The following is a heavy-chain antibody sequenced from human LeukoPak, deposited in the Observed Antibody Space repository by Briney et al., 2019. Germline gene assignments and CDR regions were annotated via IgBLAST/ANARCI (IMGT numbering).Heavy chain of an antibody. Sequence: RRASVKVSCKASGYTFTGYYMHWVRQAPGQGLEWMGWINPNSGGTNYAQKFQGRVTMTRDTSISTAYMELSRLRSDDTAVYYCARGGYDFWSGYYYYYGMDVWGQGTTVTVSS. CDR2: INPNSGGT. D-gene: IGHD3-3*01. J-gene: IGHJ6*02. CDR1: GYTFTGYY. V-gene: IGHV1-2*02. CDR3: ARGGYDFWSGYYYYYGMDV.